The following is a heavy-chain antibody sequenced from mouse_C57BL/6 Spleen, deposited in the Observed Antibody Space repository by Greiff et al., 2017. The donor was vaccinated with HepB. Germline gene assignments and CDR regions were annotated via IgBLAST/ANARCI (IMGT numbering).Heavy chain of an antibody. CDR1: GYTFTDYE. J-gene: IGHJ3*01. V-gene: IGHV1-15*01. Sequence: VKLQESGAELVRPGASVTLSCKASGYTFTDYEMHWVKQTPVHGLEWIGAIDPETGGTAYNQKFKGKAILTADKSSSTAYMELRSLTSEDSAVYYCTSDYDGAWFAYWGQGTLVTVSA. CDR3: TSDYDGAWFAY. CDR2: IDPETGGT. D-gene: IGHD2-4*01.